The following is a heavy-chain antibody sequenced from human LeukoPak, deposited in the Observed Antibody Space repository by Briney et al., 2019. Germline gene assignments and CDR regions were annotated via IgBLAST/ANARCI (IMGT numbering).Heavy chain of an antibody. CDR1: GFAFSSYG. CDR2: ISYDGSNK. CDR3: AKGAAAQGSFDY. Sequence: GRSLRLSCAASGFAFSSYGIHWVRQAPGKGLEWVALISYDGSNKYYVDSVKGRLTISRDNSKNTVFLQMNSLRAEDTAVYYCAKGAAAQGSFDYWGQGTLVTVSS. J-gene: IGHJ4*02. D-gene: IGHD2-2*01. V-gene: IGHV3-30*18.